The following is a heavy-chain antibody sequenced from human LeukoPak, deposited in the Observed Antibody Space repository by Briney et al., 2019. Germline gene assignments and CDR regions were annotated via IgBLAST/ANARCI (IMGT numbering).Heavy chain of an antibody. J-gene: IGHJ4*02. Sequence: GGSLRLSCAASGFTFSSYAISWVRHAPGEGLEWVSAISGRGGSTYYADSVKGRFTISRDNSKNTLYLQMNSLRAEDTAVYYCAKDQQLVPTLFDYWGQGTLVTVS. CDR3: AKDQQLVPTLFDY. D-gene: IGHD6-13*01. CDR2: ISGRGGST. V-gene: IGHV3-23*01. CDR1: GFTFSSYA.